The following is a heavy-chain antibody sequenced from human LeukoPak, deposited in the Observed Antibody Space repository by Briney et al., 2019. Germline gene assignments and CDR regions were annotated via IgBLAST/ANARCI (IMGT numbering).Heavy chain of an antibody. CDR3: AKGSKWGYFDY. CDR1: GFTFSSYA. D-gene: IGHD7-27*01. CDR2: ISGSDDSA. V-gene: IGHV3-23*01. Sequence: GGSLRLSCATSGFTFSSYAMNWVRQAPGKGLEWVSAISGSDDSAYYADSVKGRFTISRDKSKNTLYLQMHSLRAEDTAVYYCAKGSKWGYFDYWGQGTLVTVSS. J-gene: IGHJ4*02.